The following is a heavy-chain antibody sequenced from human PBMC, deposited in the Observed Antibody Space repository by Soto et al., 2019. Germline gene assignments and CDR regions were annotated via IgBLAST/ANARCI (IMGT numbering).Heavy chain of an antibody. Sequence: PERSLRLPWLASAFTQNIIPGHWVRQASDKGLQWLASITTTSTYKYYADSLKGRFSISRDNAKNSLYLELTNLRSEDTAVYYCAREKCSSTSCNHGMDVWGLGTTVTVSS. CDR1: AFTQNIIP. CDR3: AREKCSSTSCNHGMDV. J-gene: IGHJ6*02. V-gene: IGHV3-21*01. D-gene: IGHD2-2*01. CDR2: ITTTSTYK.